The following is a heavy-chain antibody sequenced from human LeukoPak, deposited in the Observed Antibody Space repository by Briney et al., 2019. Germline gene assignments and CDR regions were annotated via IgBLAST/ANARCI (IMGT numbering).Heavy chain of an antibody. CDR3: AREDRESGGMDV. CDR1: GHIFTGNF. CDR2: ITPETGAT. Sequence: ASVKVSCKASGHIFTGNFIHWVRQAPGQGLEWMGWITPETGATHYAEKFQGRVTLTRDTSITTAHMELTRLTSDDTAVYYCAREDRESGGMDVWGQGTAASVSS. J-gene: IGHJ6*02. V-gene: IGHV1-2*02.